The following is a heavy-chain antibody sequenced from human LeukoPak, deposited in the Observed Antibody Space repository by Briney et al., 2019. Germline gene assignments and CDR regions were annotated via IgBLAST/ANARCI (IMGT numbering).Heavy chain of an antibody. J-gene: IGHJ5*02. V-gene: IGHV3-7*01. Sequence: RTGGSLRLSCAASGFTFSSYWMSWVRQAPGKGLEWVANIKQDGSEKYYVDSVKGRFTISRDNAKNSLYLQMNSLRAEDTAVYYCARDGVSCSSTSCYPNWFDPWGQGTLVTVSS. CDR3: ARDGVSCSSTSCYPNWFDP. CDR2: IKQDGSEK. D-gene: IGHD2-2*01. CDR1: GFTFSSYW.